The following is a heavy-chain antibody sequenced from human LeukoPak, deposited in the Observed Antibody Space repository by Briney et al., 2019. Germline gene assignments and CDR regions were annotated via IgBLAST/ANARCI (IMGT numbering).Heavy chain of an antibody. J-gene: IGHJ4*02. D-gene: IGHD6-19*01. CDR2: IWYDGSNK. Sequence: TGGSLRLSCAASGFTFSSYGMHWVRQAPGKGLEWVAVIWYDGSNKYYADSVKGRFTISRDNSKNTLYLQMNSLRVEDTAVFYCAREEVAVAGNGFDYWGQGTLVTVSS. CDR1: GFTFSSYG. CDR3: AREEVAVAGNGFDY. V-gene: IGHV3-33*08.